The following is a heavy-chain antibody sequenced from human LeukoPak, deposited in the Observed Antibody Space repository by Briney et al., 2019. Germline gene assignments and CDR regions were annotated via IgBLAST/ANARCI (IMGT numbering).Heavy chain of an antibody. J-gene: IGHJ3*02. CDR3: ARERKGAFDI. Sequence: ASVKVSCKASGGTFSSYAISWVRQAPGQGLEWMGRIIPIFGTANYAQKFQGRVTITTDESTCTAYMELSSLRSEDTAVYYCARERKGAFDIWGQGTMVTVSS. V-gene: IGHV1-69*05. CDR2: IIPIFGTA. CDR1: GGTFSSYA.